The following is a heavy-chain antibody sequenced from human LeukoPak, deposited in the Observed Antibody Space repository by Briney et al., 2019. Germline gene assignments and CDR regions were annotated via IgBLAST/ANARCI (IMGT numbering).Heavy chain of an antibody. CDR3: AYASSGIAFDV. D-gene: IGHD2-2*01. V-gene: IGHV1-8*01. Sequence: ASVKVSCLASGYTFTTYDINWVRQATGQGLEWMGWMNPNGGNTGYPQKFQGRVTMTRNTSISTAYMELSSLRSDGTAVYYCAYASSGIAFDVWGQGTVVTVSS. CDR2: MNPNGGNT. CDR1: GYTFTTYD. J-gene: IGHJ3*01.